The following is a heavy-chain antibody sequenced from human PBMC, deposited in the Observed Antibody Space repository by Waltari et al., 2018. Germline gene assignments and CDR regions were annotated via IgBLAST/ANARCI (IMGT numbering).Heavy chain of an antibody. J-gene: IGHJ4*02. Sequence: EVQLLESGGGLVQPVGSLRLSCAASPCTFSGYSMAWVRQAPGKGIGWLSTIYPSSDQYFYAGSVRGRFTVSRDNPKSTVYLEMNSLRVEDTAVYFCAKGGGPAATHPESWGQGTLVTVSS. CDR3: AKGGGPAATHPES. CDR1: PCTFSGYS. D-gene: IGHD6-25*01. CDR2: IYPSSDQY. V-gene: IGHV3-23*01.